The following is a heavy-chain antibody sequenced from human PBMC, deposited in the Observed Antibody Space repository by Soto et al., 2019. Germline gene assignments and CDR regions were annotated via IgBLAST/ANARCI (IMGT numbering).Heavy chain of an antibody. Sequence: ASVKVSCKASGGTFSSYAISWVRQAPGQGLEWMGWINPNSGGTNYAQKFQGRVTMTRDTSISTAYMELSRLRSDDTAVYYCARDGRDWFDPWGQGTLVTVSS. CDR2: INPNSGGT. D-gene: IGHD3-10*01. V-gene: IGHV1-2*02. J-gene: IGHJ5*02. CDR1: GGTFSSYA. CDR3: ARDGRDWFDP.